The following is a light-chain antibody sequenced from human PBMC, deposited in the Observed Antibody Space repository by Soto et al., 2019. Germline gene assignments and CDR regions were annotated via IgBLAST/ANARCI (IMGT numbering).Light chain of an antibody. V-gene: IGKV1-5*03. Sequence: DIQMTQSPSTLSASVGDRVTITCRASQSISSWLAWYQQKPGKAPKLLIYKASSLESGVPSRFSGSGSGTEFTLTISSLRPDEFATYYCQQYNSYSYTFGQGTKLEIK. J-gene: IGKJ2*01. CDR1: QSISSW. CDR3: QQYNSYSYT. CDR2: KAS.